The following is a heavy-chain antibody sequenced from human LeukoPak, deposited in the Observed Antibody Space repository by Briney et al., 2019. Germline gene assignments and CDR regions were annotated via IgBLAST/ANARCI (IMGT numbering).Heavy chain of an antibody. D-gene: IGHD2-2*01. CDR3: ARETDIVVVPASAGWFDP. Sequence: PSETLSLTCAVYGGSFSGYYRSWIRQPPGKGLEWIGEINHSGSTNYNPSLKSRVTISVDTSKNQFSLKLSSVTAADTAVYYCARETDIVVVPASAGWFDPWGQGTLVTVSS. CDR2: INHSGST. V-gene: IGHV4-34*01. J-gene: IGHJ5*02. CDR1: GGSFSGYY.